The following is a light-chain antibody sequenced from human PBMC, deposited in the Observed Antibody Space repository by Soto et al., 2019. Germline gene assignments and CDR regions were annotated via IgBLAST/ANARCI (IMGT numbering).Light chain of an antibody. CDR3: QVWDSSSDHVV. V-gene: IGLV3-21*02. J-gene: IGLJ2*01. CDR2: DDS. Sequence: SYELTQPPSVSVAPGQTARITCGGHNIGSKSVHWHQQKPGQAPVLVVYDDSDRPSGIPERFSGSNSGNTATLTISRVEAGDEADYYCQVWDSSSDHVVFGGATKLTVL. CDR1: NIGSKS.